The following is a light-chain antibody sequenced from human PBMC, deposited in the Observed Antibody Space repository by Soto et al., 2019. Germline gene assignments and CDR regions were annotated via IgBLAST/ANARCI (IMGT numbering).Light chain of an antibody. CDR2: TDN. Sequence: QSVLAQPPSASGTPGQRVTISCSGGSSNIGINTVNWYQQLPGTAPKVLIYTDNERPSGVPDRFSGSKSGTSASLAINGLQPEDEADYYCAAWDDSLNALFGTGTKVTVL. V-gene: IGLV1-44*01. CDR3: AAWDDSLNAL. CDR1: SSNIGINT. J-gene: IGLJ1*01.